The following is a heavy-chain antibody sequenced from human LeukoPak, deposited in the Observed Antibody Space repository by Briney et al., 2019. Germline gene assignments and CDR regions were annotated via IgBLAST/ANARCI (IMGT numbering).Heavy chain of an antibody. J-gene: IGHJ4*02. CDR1: GGSISSGGYS. D-gene: IGHD5-12*01. CDR3: ARGGYTGYDFSPLSY. Sequence: SETLSLTCAVSGGSISSGGYSWSWIRQPPGKGLEWIGYIYHSGSTYYNPSLKSRVTISVDRSKNQFSLKLSSVTAADTAVYYCARGGYTGYDFSPLSYWGQGTLATVSS. CDR2: IYHSGST. V-gene: IGHV4-30-2*01.